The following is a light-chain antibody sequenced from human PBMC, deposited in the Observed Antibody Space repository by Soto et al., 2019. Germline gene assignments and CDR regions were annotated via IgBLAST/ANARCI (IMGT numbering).Light chain of an antibody. V-gene: IGKV1-5*03. Sequence: DIQMTQSPSTLSASVGDRVTITFRASQSISSWLAWYQQKPRKAPKLLIYKASSLESGVPSRFSGSGSGTEFTLTISSLQPDDFATYYCQQYNSYSPWTFGQGTKVDIK. J-gene: IGKJ1*01. CDR1: QSISSW. CDR3: QQYNSYSPWT. CDR2: KAS.